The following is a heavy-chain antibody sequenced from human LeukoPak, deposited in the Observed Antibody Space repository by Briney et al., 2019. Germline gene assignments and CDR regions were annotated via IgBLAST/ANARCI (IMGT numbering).Heavy chain of an antibody. CDR2: ITSSGGTT. D-gene: IGHD6-13*01. J-gene: IGHJ4*02. CDR3: VSGGTSWSRFDY. Sequence: PGGSLRLSCEASGFAFSNYAMSWVRQAPGTRLEWVSRITSSGGTTYDVDSVKGRFTVSRDNSRNTLYLQMNGLRAEDTAVYYCVSGGTSWSRFDYWGQGTVVTVSS. CDR1: GFAFSNYA. V-gene: IGHV3-23*01.